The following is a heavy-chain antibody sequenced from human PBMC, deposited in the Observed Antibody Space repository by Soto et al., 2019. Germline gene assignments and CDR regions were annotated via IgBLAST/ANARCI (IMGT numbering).Heavy chain of an antibody. Sequence: QVQLQESGPILVKPSQTLSLTCTVSGGSISSVYDCWSWIRQSPDKGLEWIGHIYNGGTTYNNPSLTSRGTISVDTSKNPFSLQLRSVTAADTAVYFCARGPSGDKVDFWGQGTLVTVSS. V-gene: IGHV4-30-4*01. CDR1: GGSISSVYDC. CDR3: ARGPSGDKVDF. D-gene: IGHD7-27*01. J-gene: IGHJ4*02. CDR2: IYNGGTT.